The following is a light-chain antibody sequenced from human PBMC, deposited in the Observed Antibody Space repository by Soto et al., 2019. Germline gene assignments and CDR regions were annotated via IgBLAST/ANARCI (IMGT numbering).Light chain of an antibody. CDR1: RNIYSY. V-gene: IGKV1-39*01. CDR3: QQYSDSSGA. Sequence: DIQMTQSPSSLSASVGDEVTIACRTSRNIYSYLNWYQQKPGKAPKLLMYSVSTLQTGVPSRFSGSGSGTDFTLTISSLQPDDFATYYCQQYSDSSGAFGQGTRVEIK. J-gene: IGKJ1*01. CDR2: SVS.